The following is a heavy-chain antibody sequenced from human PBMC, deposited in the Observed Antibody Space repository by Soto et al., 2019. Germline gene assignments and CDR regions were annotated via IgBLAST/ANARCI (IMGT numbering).Heavy chain of an antibody. CDR3: TRALSGSYDS. CDR1: GVTFSSYA. J-gene: IGHJ5*01. Sequence: SVKVSCKASGVTFSSYAISWVRQAPGQGLEWMGGIIPIFGTANYAQKFQGRVTITADTSKNQFSLQLNSVTPEDTAVYYCTRALSGSYDSWGQGTLVTVSS. CDR2: IIPIFGTA. V-gene: IGHV1-69*06. D-gene: IGHD1-26*01.